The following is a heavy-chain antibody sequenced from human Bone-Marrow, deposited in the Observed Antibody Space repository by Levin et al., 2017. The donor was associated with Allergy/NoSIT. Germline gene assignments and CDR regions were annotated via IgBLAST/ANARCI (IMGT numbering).Heavy chain of an antibody. D-gene: IGHD5-12*01. V-gene: IGHV3-48*01. CDR1: GFTFSSYS. CDR3: ASIYSGYDRGY. Sequence: GESLKISCAASGFTFSSYSMSWVRQAPGKGLEWVSYISSTSSSIYYADSVKGRFTISRDNAKNSLSLQMISLRGDDTAVYYCASIYSGYDRGYWGQGTLVTVSS. J-gene: IGHJ4*02. CDR2: ISSTSSSI.